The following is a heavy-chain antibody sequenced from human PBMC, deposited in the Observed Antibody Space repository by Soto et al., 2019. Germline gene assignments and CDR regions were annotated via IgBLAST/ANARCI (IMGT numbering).Heavy chain of an antibody. CDR1: GYTFTSYG. V-gene: IGHV1-18*01. Sequence: GASVKVSCKASGYTFTSYGISWVRQAPGQGLEWMGWISAYNGNTNYAQKLQGRVTMTTDTSTSTAYMELRSLRSEDTAVYYCARPSPTKWEPNGAFDIWGQGTMVTVSS. J-gene: IGHJ3*02. CDR3: ARPSPTKWEPNGAFDI. CDR2: ISAYNGNT. D-gene: IGHD1-26*01.